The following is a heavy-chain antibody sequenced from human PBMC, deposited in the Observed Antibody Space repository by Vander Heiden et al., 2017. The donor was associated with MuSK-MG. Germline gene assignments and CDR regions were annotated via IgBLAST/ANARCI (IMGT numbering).Heavy chain of an antibody. CDR1: AFTFSSYG. V-gene: IGHV3-33*01. D-gene: IGHD6-19*01. J-gene: IGHJ4*02. Sequence: QVQLVESGGGVVQPGGSLRLSCAASAFTFSSYGMHWVRQAPGKGLEWVAVIWYDGSNKYYAESVKGRFTISRDNSKNTLYLQMNSLRTEDTAVYYCARLGSGWSFDYWGQGTLVTVSS. CDR3: ARLGSGWSFDY. CDR2: IWYDGSNK.